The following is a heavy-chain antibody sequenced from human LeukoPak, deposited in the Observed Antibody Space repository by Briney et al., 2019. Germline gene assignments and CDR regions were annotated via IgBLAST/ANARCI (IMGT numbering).Heavy chain of an antibody. CDR1: GGSFSGYY. Sequence: PSGTLSLTCAVYGGSFSGYYWSWIRQPPGKGLEWIGEINHSGSTNYNPSLKSRVTISVDTSKNQFSLKLSSVTAADTAVYYCARLGIAAAGPIDYWGQGTLVTVSS. CDR2: INHSGST. D-gene: IGHD6-13*01. J-gene: IGHJ4*02. CDR3: ARLGIAAAGPIDY. V-gene: IGHV4-34*01.